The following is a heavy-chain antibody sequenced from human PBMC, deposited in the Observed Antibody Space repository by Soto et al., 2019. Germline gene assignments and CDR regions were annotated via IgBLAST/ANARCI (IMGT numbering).Heavy chain of an antibody. V-gene: IGHV3-21*01. D-gene: IGHD3-22*01. CDR3: ARGLFYYDSSAYLGY. Sequence: EVQLVESGGGLVKPGGSLRLSCAASGFTFSSYSMNWVRQAPGKGLEWVSSISSSSSYIYYADSVKGRFTISRDNAKNSLYLQMNSLRAEDTAVYYCARGLFYYDSSAYLGYWGQGTLVTVSS. J-gene: IGHJ4*02. CDR2: ISSSSSYI. CDR1: GFTFSSYS.